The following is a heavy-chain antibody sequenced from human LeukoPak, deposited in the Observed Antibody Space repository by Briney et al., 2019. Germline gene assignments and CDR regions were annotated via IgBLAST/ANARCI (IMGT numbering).Heavy chain of an antibody. CDR3: ARGYYDLLTGFYY. D-gene: IGHD3-9*01. V-gene: IGHV1-69*05. J-gene: IGHJ4*02. Sequence: SVKVSCKASGGTFSSYAISWVRQAPGQGLEWMGGIIPIFGTANYAQKFQSRVTITTDESTSTAYIDLSSLTSDDTAVYYCARGYYDLLTGFYYWGQGTLVTVSS. CDR2: IIPIFGTA. CDR1: GGTFSSYA.